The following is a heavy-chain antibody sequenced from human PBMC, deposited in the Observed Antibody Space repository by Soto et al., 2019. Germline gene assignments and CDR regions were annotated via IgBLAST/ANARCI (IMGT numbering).Heavy chain of an antibody. CDR1: GGAFSSYT. Sequence: QVQLVQSGAEVKKPGSSVKVSCKASGGAFSSYTISWVRQAPGQGLEWMGRIIPILGIANYAQKFQGRVTITADKSTSTAYMELSSLRSEDTAVYYCARGGVVPAKGDAFDIWGQGTMVTVSS. CDR3: ARGGVVPAKGDAFDI. V-gene: IGHV1-69*02. J-gene: IGHJ3*02. D-gene: IGHD2-2*01. CDR2: IIPILGIA.